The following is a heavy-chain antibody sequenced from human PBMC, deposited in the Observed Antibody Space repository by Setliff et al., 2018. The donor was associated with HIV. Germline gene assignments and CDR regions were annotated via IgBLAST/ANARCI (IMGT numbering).Heavy chain of an antibody. D-gene: IGHD3-16*01. CDR1: GASISGYY. Sequence: PSETLSLTCTVSGASISGYYWSWVRQAAGKGLEWIGRIETSGGNIDSNPSFKSRVTMSGDTPKNQFSLKLSSVTAADTAVYYCARHVIGVVMLYSWDAFDYWGRGTLVTV. V-gene: IGHV4-4*07. CDR3: ARHVIGVVMLYSWDAFDY. J-gene: IGHJ4*02. CDR2: IETSGGNI.